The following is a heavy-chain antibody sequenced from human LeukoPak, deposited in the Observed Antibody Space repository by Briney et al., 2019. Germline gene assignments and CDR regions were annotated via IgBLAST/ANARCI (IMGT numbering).Heavy chain of an antibody. CDR1: GYTFTSSY. D-gene: IGHD3-16*01. J-gene: IGHJ4*02. CDR3: ARGGATASYVWGYLDY. CDR2: LNPSAGRT. Sequence: ASVTVSFKASGYTFTSSYIHWVRQAPGQGLEWMGILNPSAGRTVYAQDFQSRVTMTRDVSTSTVYMELSSLTSEDTAVYYCARGGATASYVWGYLDYWGQGTLVTVSS. V-gene: IGHV1-46*01.